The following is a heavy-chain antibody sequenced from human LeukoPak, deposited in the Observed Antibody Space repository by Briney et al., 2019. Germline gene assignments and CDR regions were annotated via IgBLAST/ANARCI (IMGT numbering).Heavy chain of an antibody. Sequence: SETLSLTCTVSGGSISTSSYYWGWVRQPPGKGLEWIGNIFYSGSTYYNPSLKSRFTISVDTSKNQFSLKLSSVTAADTAVYYCARHVAGSSGWYGTKYYFDYWGQGTLVTVSS. D-gene: IGHD6-19*01. J-gene: IGHJ4*02. CDR2: IFYSGST. CDR1: GGSISTSSYY. CDR3: ARHVAGSSGWYGTKYYFDY. V-gene: IGHV4-39*01.